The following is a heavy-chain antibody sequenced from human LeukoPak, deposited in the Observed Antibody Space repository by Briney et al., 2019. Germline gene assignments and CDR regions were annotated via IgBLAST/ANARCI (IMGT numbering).Heavy chain of an antibody. Sequence: SETLSLTCAVYGGSFSGYYWSWIRQPPGKGLEWIGEINHSGSTNYNPSLKSRVTISVDTSKNQFSLKLSSVTAADTAVYYCARDWNWGVDYRGQGTLVTVSS. J-gene: IGHJ4*02. CDR1: GGSFSGYY. CDR2: INHSGST. CDR3: ARDWNWGVDY. V-gene: IGHV4-34*01. D-gene: IGHD1-7*01.